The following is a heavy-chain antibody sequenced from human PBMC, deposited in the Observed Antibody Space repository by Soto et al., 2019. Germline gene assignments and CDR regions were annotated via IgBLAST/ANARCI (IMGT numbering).Heavy chain of an antibody. CDR1: GYTFTSYG. CDR3: ARHKWELPIAY. D-gene: IGHD1-26*01. V-gene: IGHV1-18*01. Sequence: ASVKVSCTAPGYTFTSYGISWVRQAPGQGLEWMGWISAYNGNTNYAQKLQGRVTMTTDTSTSTAYMELRSLRSDDTAVYYCARHKWELPIAYWGQGTLVTVSS. J-gene: IGHJ4*02. CDR2: ISAYNGNT.